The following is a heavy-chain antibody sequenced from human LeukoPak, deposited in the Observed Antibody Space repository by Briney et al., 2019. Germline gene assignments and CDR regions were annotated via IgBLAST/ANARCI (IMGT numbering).Heavy chain of an antibody. CDR3: ARGRVAAAGNYYYYMDV. CDR1: GGSFSGYY. Sequence: PSETLSLTCAVYGGSFSGYYWSWIRHPPGKGLEWIGEINHSGSTNYNPSLKSRVTISVDTSKNQFSLKLSSVTAADTAVYYCARGRVAAAGNYYYYMDVWGKGTTVTVSS. J-gene: IGHJ6*03. V-gene: IGHV4-34*01. D-gene: IGHD6-13*01. CDR2: INHSGST.